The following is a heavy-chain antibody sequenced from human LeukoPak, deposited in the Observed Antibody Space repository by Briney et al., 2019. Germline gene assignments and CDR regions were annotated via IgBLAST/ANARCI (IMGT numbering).Heavy chain of an antibody. Sequence: SESLSLTCTVSGGSISSYYWSWIRQPPGKGLEWIGYIYYSGSTNYNPSLKSRVTISVDTSKNQFSLKLSSVTAADTAVYYCARAFVDTAMGHYYYYGMDISGQGTTAIFSS. CDR2: IYYSGST. J-gene: IGHJ6*02. CDR3: ARAFVDTAMGHYYYYGMDI. CDR1: GGSISSYY. V-gene: IGHV4-59*01. D-gene: IGHD5-18*01.